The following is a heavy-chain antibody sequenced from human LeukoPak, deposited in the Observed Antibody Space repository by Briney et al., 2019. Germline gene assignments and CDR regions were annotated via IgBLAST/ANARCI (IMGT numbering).Heavy chain of an antibody. CDR3: ARDKRAIYYGSGSDNWFDP. V-gene: IGHV1-2*02. J-gene: IGHJ5*02. D-gene: IGHD3-10*01. CDR2: INPNSGDT. Sequence: GASVKVSCKASGYTFTGCYMHWVRQAPGQGLEWMGWINPNSGDTNYARKFQGRVTMTRDTSISTAYMELSRLRSDDTAVYYCARDKRAIYYGSGSDNWFDPWGQGTLVTVSS. CDR1: GYTFTGCY.